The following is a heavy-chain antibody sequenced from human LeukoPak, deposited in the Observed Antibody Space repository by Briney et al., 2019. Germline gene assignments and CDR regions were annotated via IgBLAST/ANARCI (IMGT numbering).Heavy chain of an antibody. V-gene: IGHV4-39*07. CDR2: IYYSGST. CDR3: ARDRVYPGGGDAFDI. Sequence: SETLSLTCTVSGYSISSSSYYWGWIRQPPGKGLEWIGSIYYSGSTYYNPSLKSRVTISVDTSKNQFSLKLSSVTAADTAVYYCARDRVYPGGGDAFDIWGQGTMVTVSS. CDR1: GYSISSSSYY. J-gene: IGHJ3*02. D-gene: IGHD1-26*01.